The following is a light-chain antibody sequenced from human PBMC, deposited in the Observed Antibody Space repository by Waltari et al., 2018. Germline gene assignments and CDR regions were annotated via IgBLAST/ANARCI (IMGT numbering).Light chain of an antibody. CDR1: SFNIGSNS. CDR2: GNN. V-gene: IGLV1-47*01. J-gene: IGLJ3*02. Sequence: QSVLTQPPSASGTPGQRVTISCSGSSFNIGSNSVNWYQQLPGTAPKLLMYGNNPRPSGVPDRFSGSKSGTSASLAISGLRSEDEAIYYCATWDDSLGGLWVFGGGTKVTVL. CDR3: ATWDDSLGGLWV.